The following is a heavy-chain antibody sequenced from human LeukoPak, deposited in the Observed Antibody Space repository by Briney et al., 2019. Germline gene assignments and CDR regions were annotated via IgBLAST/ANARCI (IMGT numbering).Heavy chain of an antibody. CDR1: GGSFSSHY. D-gene: IGHD1-26*01. J-gene: IGHJ6*02. V-gene: IGHV4-59*08. Sequence: SETLSLTCTVSGGSFSSHYWSWIRQPPGKGLEWIGYIYYSGSTNYNPSLKSRVTISVDTSKNQFSLKLSSVTAADTAVYYGARLFYSGSYYVGHYYYGMDVWGQGTTVTVSS. CDR3: ARLFYSGSYYVGHYYYGMDV. CDR2: IYYSGST.